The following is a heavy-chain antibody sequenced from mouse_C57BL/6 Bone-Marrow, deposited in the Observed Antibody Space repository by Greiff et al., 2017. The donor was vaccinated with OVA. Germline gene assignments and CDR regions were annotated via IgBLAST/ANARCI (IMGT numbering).Heavy chain of an antibody. Sequence: EVQLQQSGAELVRPGASVKLSCTASGFNIKDDYMHWVKQRPEPGLEWIGWIDPENGDTEYASKFQGKATITADPSSNTAYLQLSSLTSEYTAVYYCTHRYFDYWGQGTTLTVSS. D-gene: IGHD3-1*01. J-gene: IGHJ2*01. CDR2: IDPENGDT. CDR3: THRYFDY. CDR1: GFNIKDDY. V-gene: IGHV14-4*01.